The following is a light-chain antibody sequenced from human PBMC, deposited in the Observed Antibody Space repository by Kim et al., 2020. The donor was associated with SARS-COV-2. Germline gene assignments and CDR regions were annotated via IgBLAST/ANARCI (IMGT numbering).Light chain of an antibody. J-gene: IGKJ4*01. CDR2: WAD. Sequence: DIVMTQSPDSLAVSLGERATINCKSSQSVLYSSNNKNYLAWYQQKPGQPPNLLIYWADTRESGVPDRFSGSGSGTDFTLTISSLQAEEVAVYYCQQYYSTPLTFGGGTKVDIK. CDR1: QSVLYSSNNKNY. CDR3: QQYYSTPLT. V-gene: IGKV4-1*01.